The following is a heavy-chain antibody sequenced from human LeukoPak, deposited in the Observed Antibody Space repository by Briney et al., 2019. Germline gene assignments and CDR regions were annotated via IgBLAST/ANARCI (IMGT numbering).Heavy chain of an antibody. CDR2: ISAYNGNT. J-gene: IGHJ4*02. V-gene: IGHV1-18*01. Sequence: ASVKVSCKASGGTFSSYAISWVRQAPGQGLEWMGWISAYNGNTNYAQKLQGRVTMTTDTSTSTAYMELRSLRSDDTAVYYCARDLEPITMIENPSPHYWGQGTLVTVSS. CDR1: GGTFSSYA. CDR3: ARDLEPITMIENPSPHY. D-gene: IGHD3-22*01.